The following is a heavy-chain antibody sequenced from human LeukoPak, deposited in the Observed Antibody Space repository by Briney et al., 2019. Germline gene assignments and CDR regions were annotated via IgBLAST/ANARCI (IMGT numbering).Heavy chain of an antibody. Sequence: GGSLRLSCAASGFTFSYYDMSWVRQAPGKGLEWVSTISGSGGSTYYADSVEGRFTISRDNSKNTLYLQMNSLRAEDTAVYYCASGSRNLDHWGQGTLVTVSS. J-gene: IGHJ4*02. CDR1: GFTFSYYD. CDR3: ASGSRNLDH. D-gene: IGHD1-1*01. CDR2: ISGSGGST. V-gene: IGHV3-23*01.